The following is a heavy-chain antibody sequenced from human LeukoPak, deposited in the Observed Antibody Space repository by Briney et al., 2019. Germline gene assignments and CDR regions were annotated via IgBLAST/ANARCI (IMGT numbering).Heavy chain of an antibody. J-gene: IGHJ4*02. CDR1: GGSFSGYY. D-gene: IGHD3-22*01. Sequence: PSETLSLACAVYGGSFSGYYWSWIRQPPGKGLEWIGEINRSGSTNYNPSLKSRVTISVDTSKNHFSLKLSSVTAADTAVYYCARTNYYDSSGYYSLDYWGQGTLVTVSS. V-gene: IGHV4-34*01. CDR3: ARTNYYDSSGYYSLDY. CDR2: INRSGST.